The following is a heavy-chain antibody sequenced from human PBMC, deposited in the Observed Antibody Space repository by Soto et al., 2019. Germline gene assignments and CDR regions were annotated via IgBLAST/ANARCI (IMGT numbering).Heavy chain of an antibody. CDR2: IIPIFGTA. J-gene: IGHJ4*02. D-gene: IGHD3-10*01. CDR1: GGTFSSYA. V-gene: IGHV1-69*13. CDR3: ATRITMVRGFITYFDY. Sequence: GASVKVSCKASGGTFSSYAISWVRQAPGQGLEWMGGIIPIFGTANYAQKFQGRVTITADESTSTAYMELSSLRSEDTAVYYCATRITMVRGFITYFDYWGQGTLVTVSS.